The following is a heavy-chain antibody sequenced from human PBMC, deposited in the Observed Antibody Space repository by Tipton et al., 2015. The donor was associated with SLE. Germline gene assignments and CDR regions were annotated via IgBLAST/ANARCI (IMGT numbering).Heavy chain of an antibody. CDR3: ARRSVQEAFDI. V-gene: IGHV4-59*08. CDR2: IYYSGNT. Sequence: TLSLTCSVSGDSISGRYWSWIRQPPGKGLEWIGNIYYSGNTDYNPSLKSRVTISVDTSKNHFSLKLRSVTAADTAVYFCARRSVQEAFDIWGQGTMVTVSS. J-gene: IGHJ3*02. CDR1: GDSISGRY. D-gene: IGHD1-1*01.